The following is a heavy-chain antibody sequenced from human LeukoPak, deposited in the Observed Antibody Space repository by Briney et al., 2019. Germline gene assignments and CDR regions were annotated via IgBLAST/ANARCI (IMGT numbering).Heavy chain of an antibody. Sequence: ASVKVSCKASGYTFTSYYMHWVRQAPGQGLEWMGLINPTGGSTGYAQKFQGRVTMTRDTSISTAYMELSRLRSDDTAVYYCVRAVDSSGYYPIDYWGQGTLVTVSS. D-gene: IGHD3-22*01. CDR1: GYTFTSYY. V-gene: IGHV1-46*01. J-gene: IGHJ4*02. CDR2: INPTGGST. CDR3: VRAVDSSGYYPIDY.